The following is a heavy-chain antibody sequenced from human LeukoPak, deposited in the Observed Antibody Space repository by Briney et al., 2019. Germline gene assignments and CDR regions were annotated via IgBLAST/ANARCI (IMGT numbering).Heavy chain of an antibody. J-gene: IGHJ4*02. Sequence: GGSLRLSCAASGFTFDDYAMHWVRQAPGKGLEWVSLISGDGGSTYYADSVKGRFTISRDNSKNSLYLQMNSLRTEDAALYYCAKEADSSGLTDYWGQGTLVTVSS. CDR1: GFTFDDYA. V-gene: IGHV3-43*02. CDR2: ISGDGGST. D-gene: IGHD3-22*01. CDR3: AKEADSSGLTDY.